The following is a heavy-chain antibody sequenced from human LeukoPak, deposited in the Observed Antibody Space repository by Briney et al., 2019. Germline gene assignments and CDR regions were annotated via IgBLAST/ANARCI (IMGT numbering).Heavy chain of an antibody. CDR2: INAGGTST. CDR3: AGWDYYYMDV. V-gene: IGHV3-74*01. D-gene: IGHD6-19*01. CDR1: KFTFSTYW. Sequence: GGSLRLSCVASKFTFSTYWMHWVRQAPGKGLVWVSRINAGGTSTTYADSVKGRFTISRDSAKKTLYLQMNSLRAEDTAVYYCAGWDYYYMDVWGKGTTVTVSS. J-gene: IGHJ6*03.